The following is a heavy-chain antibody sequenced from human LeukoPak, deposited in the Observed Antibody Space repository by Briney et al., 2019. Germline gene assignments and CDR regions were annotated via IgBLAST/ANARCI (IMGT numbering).Heavy chain of an antibody. V-gene: IGHV3-43D*03. J-gene: IGHJ4*02. CDR1: GFTFDDYA. Sequence: GGSLRLSCAASGFTFDDYAMHWVRQAPGKGLEWVSLISWDGGSTYYADSVKGRLTISRDNSKNSLYLQMNSLRAEDTALYYCAKDMAAYYYASGNIDYWGQGTLVTVSS. D-gene: IGHD3-10*01. CDR2: ISWDGGST. CDR3: AKDMAAYYYASGNIDY.